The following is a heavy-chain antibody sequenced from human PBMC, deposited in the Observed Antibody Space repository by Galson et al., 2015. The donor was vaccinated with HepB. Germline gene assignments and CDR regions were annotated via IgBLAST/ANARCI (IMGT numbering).Heavy chain of an antibody. J-gene: IGHJ3*02. CDR3: ARGGPQVVVKNDAFDI. V-gene: IGHV1-69*02. D-gene: IGHD3-22*01. Sequence: CKASGGTFSSYTISWVRQAPGQGLEWMGKIIPILDIANYAQKFQGRVTFTADKSTGTAYMELSSLRSGDTAIYYCARGGPQVVVKNDAFDIWGQGTMVTVSS. CDR2: IIPILDIA. CDR1: GGTFSSYT.